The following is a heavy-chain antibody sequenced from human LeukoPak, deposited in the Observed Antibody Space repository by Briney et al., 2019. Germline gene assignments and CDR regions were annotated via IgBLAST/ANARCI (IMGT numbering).Heavy chain of an antibody. CDR1: GDSISYYY. CDR3: AREGLNMVRGVIPKEAWGWFDP. J-gene: IGHJ5*02. V-gene: IGHV4-4*07. CDR2: IYTSGST. Sequence: SETLSLTCTVSGDSISYYYWSWIRQPAGKGLEWIGRIYTSGSTNYNPSLKSRVTVSVDTSKNQFSLKLSSVTAADTAVYYCAREGLNMVRGVIPKEAWGWFDPWGQGTLVTVSS. D-gene: IGHD3-10*01.